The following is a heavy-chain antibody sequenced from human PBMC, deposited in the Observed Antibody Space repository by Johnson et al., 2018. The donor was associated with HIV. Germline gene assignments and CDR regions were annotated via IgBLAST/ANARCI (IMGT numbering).Heavy chain of an antibody. V-gene: IGHV3-7*03. Sequence: VQLVESGGGVVQPGRSLRLSCAASGFTFSDYYMSWIRQAPGKGLEWMANIKQDGSEKYYVDSVKGRFTISRDNAKNSLYLQMNSLRAEDTAVYYCARDSRYNNYGGGSVGAFDIWGQGTTVTVSS. CDR1: GFTFSDYY. CDR3: ARDSRYNNYGGGSVGAFDI. D-gene: IGHD4-11*01. CDR2: IKQDGSEK. J-gene: IGHJ3*02.